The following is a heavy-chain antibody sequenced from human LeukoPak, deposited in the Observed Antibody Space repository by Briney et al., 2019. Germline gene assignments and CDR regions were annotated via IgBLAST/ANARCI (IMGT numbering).Heavy chain of an antibody. CDR1: GFSFTNYW. D-gene: IGHD1-14*01. CDR2: INQDGSER. J-gene: IGHJ4*02. CDR3: ARDKITGASTNDY. Sequence: GGSLRLSCAASGFSFTNYWMSWVPQAPGVGLEWVAIINQDGSERYYVDSVKGRFTVSRDSAKNSLYLQMNSLRVEDTAVYYCARDKITGASTNDYWGQGTLVTVSS. V-gene: IGHV3-7*01.